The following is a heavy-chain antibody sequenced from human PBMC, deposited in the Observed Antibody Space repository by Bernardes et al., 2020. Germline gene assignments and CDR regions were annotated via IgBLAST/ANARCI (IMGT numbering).Heavy chain of an antibody. CDR3: ARGTPAASGDTDAFDI. CDR2: ISSSSSTI. J-gene: IGHJ3*02. V-gene: IGHV3-48*01. D-gene: IGHD2-21*02. CDR1: GFTFSSYS. Sequence: GGSLRLSCAASGFTFSSYSMNWVRQAPGKGLEWVSYISSSSSTIYYADSVKGRFTISRDNAKNSLYLQMNSLRAEDTAVYYCARGTPAASGDTDAFDIWGQGTMVTVSS.